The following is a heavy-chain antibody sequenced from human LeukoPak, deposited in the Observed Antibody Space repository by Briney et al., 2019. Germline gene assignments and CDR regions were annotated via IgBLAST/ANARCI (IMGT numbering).Heavy chain of an antibody. D-gene: IGHD3-22*01. V-gene: IGHV4-34*01. CDR3: ARETYDSSGYYARAYYYYMDV. J-gene: IGHJ6*03. Sequence: SETLSLTCAVYGGSFSGYYWSWIRQPPGKGLEWIGSIYHSGRTFYNPSLKSRVTISVDTSKNQFSLKLTSVTAADTAVYYCARETYDSSGYYARAYYYYMDVWGKGTTVTISS. CDR2: IYHSGRT. CDR1: GGSFSGYY.